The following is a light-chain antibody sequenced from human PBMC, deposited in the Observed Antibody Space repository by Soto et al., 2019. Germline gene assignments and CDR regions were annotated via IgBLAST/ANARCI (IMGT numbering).Light chain of an antibody. Sequence: EIVITQAPATLAVSPVERVTLSCRASQSVSNNLAWYQQKPGQAPRLLIYGASTRATGIPARFSGSGSGTEFTLTISSLQSEDFAVYYCQQYNNWPWTFGQGTKVDIK. J-gene: IGKJ1*01. V-gene: IGKV3-15*01. CDR3: QQYNNWPWT. CDR1: QSVSNN. CDR2: GAS.